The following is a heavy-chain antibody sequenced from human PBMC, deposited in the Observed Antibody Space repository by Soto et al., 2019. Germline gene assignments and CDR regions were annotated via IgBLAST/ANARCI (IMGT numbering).Heavy chain of an antibody. Sequence: PVGSLRLSCAASGFTVSDNYMSWVRQAPGKGLEWVSIIYSGGNTYYADSVKGRFTISRDNSKNTLYLQMNSLRAEDTAVYYCARDLSGSYVYWGQGTLVTVSS. D-gene: IGHD1-26*01. CDR1: GFTVSDNY. V-gene: IGHV3-53*01. CDR2: IYSGGNT. CDR3: ARDLSGSYVY. J-gene: IGHJ4*02.